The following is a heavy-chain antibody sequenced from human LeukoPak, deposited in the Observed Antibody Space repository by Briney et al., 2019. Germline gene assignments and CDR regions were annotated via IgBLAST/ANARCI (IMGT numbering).Heavy chain of an antibody. CDR3: ARLHTTGPDTPKFFDY. CDR1: GGSISSYY. CDR2: IYYGGST. Sequence: PSETLSLTCTVSGGSISSYYWSWIRQPPGKGLEWIGYIYYGGSTNYNPSLKSRVTISVDTSKNQFSLKLSSVTAADTAVYYCARLHTTGPDTPKFFDYWGQGTLVTVSS. D-gene: IGHD5-18*01. J-gene: IGHJ4*02. V-gene: IGHV4-59*01.